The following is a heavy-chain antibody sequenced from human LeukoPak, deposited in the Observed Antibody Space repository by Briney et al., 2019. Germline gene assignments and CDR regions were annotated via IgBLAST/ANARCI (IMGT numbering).Heavy chain of an antibody. CDR2: INPSGGST. CDR1: GYTFTSYY. CDR3: ARVGTYDYGGNFDFDY. J-gene: IGHJ4*02. D-gene: IGHD4-23*01. V-gene: IGHV1-46*01. Sequence: ASVTVSCTASGYTFTSYYMHWVRQAPGQGLEWMGIINPSGGSTSYAQKFQGRVTMTRDTSTSTVYMELSSLRSEDTAVYYCARVGTYDYGGNFDFDYWGQGTLVTVSS.